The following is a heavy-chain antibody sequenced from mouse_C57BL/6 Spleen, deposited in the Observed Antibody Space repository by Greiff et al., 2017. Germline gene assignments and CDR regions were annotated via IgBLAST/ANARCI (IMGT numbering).Heavy chain of an antibody. CDR1: GYTFTNYW. Sequence: QVQLQQSGAELVRPGTSVKMSCKASGYTFTNYWIGWAKQRPGHGLEWIGDIYPGGGYTNYNEKFKGKATLTADKSSSTAYMQFSSLTSEDSAIYYCARYDYDHSFYAMDYWGQGTSVTVSS. J-gene: IGHJ4*01. V-gene: IGHV1-63*01. CDR3: ARYDYDHSFYAMDY. D-gene: IGHD2-4*01. CDR2: IYPGGGYT.